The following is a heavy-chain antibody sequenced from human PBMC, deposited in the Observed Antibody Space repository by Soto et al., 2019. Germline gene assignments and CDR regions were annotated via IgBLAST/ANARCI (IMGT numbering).Heavy chain of an antibody. V-gene: IGHV3-23*01. CDR3: AKLSSSRTSAWVRQKPYPFDY. D-gene: IGHD1-1*01. Sequence: GGSMRLSCAASGFTFSSYAMSWVRQAPGKGLEWVSAISGSGGSTYYADSVKGRFTISRDNSKNTLYLQMNSLRAEDTAVYYCAKLSSSRTSAWVRQKPYPFDYWGQGTLVTVSS. J-gene: IGHJ4*02. CDR2: ISGSGGST. CDR1: GFTFSSYA.